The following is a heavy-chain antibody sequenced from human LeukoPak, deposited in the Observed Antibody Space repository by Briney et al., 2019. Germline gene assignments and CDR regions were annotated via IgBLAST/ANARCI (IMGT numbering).Heavy chain of an antibody. CDR1: GDSFNDYY. CDR2: INHSEST. V-gene: IGHV4-34*01. Sequence: KPSETLSLTCGVYGDSFNDYYWTWVRQPPGKGLEWIGEINHSESTHWIGEISHSESTSYNPSLKSRVTLSVDTSKNQFSLKLSSVTAADTAIYYCARVLGVRSAAAYLAYWGQGTLVTVSA. J-gene: IGHJ4*01. CDR3: ARVLGVRSAAAYLAY. D-gene: IGHD6-25*01.